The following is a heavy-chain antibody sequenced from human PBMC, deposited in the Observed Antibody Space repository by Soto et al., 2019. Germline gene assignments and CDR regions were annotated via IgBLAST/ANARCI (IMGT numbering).Heavy chain of an antibody. CDR1: GDTFRNYA. V-gene: IGHV1-69*18. CDR2: IIPLVST. D-gene: IGHD6-19*01. J-gene: IGHJ4*02. CDR3: ARDPGIAVVGRGTSFEH. Sequence: QVQLVQSGAEVTKPGSSVKVSCKASGDTFRNYAFTWVRQAPGQELEWMGTIIPLVSTRYAQRFRGRVTMTAVESTSTVYMDLSSLKSDGTAVYYWARDPGIAVVGRGTSFEHWGQGTLVTVSS.